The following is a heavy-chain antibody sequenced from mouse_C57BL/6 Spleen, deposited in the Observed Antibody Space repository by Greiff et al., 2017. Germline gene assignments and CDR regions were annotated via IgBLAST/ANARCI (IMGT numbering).Heavy chain of an antibody. CDR1: GFTFTDYY. CDR2: IRNKANGYTT. J-gene: IGHJ1*03. D-gene: IGHD2-1*01. CDR3: ARSYGNYTVNWYFDV. Sequence: EVKVVESGGGLVQPGGSLSLSCAASGFTFTDYYMSWVRQPPGKALEWLGFIRNKANGYTTEYSASVKGRFTISRDNSQSILYLQMNALRAEDSATYYCARSYGNYTVNWYFDVWGTGTTVTVSS. V-gene: IGHV7-3*01.